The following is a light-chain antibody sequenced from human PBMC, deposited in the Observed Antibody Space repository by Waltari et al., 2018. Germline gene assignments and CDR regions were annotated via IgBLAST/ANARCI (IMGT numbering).Light chain of an antibody. CDR2: DDT. J-gene: IGLJ2*01. V-gene: IGLV3-21*03. Sequence: YELTQPPSVSVAPGKTAKITCAGRDISDKTVHWYQPKPGQAPVLVIYDDTVRPSGIPERISGSDTATLTIAGVEAGDEAVYCCQVWDASGDHPVFGGGTRLTVL. CDR3: QVWDASGDHPV. CDR1: DISDKT.